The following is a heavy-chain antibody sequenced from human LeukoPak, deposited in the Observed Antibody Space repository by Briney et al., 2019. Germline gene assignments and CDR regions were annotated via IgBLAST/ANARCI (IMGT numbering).Heavy chain of an antibody. CDR1: GGSISSRY. J-gene: IGHJ5*02. V-gene: IGHV4-59*11. CDR2: IYYSGST. D-gene: IGHD2-2*01. Sequence: SETLSLTCTVSGGSISSRYWSWIRQPPGKGLEWIGYIYYSGSTNYNPSLKSRVTISVDTSKNQFSLKLSSVTAADTAVYYCARETPAAHSSHWFDPWGQGTLVTVSS. CDR3: ARETPAAHSSHWFDP.